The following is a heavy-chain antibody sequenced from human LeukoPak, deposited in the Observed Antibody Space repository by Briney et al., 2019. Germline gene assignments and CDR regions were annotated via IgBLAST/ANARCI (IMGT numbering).Heavy chain of an antibody. D-gene: IGHD3-9*01. Sequence: PSETLSLTCTVSGGSISSYYWSWIRQPPGKGLEWIGYIYYSGSTNYNPSLKSRVTISVDTSKNQFSLKLSSVTAADTAVYYCARGKEDYDILTGSADYYMDVWGKGTTVTVSS. J-gene: IGHJ6*03. CDR2: IYYSGST. V-gene: IGHV4-59*01. CDR1: GGSISSYY. CDR3: ARGKEDYDILTGSADYYMDV.